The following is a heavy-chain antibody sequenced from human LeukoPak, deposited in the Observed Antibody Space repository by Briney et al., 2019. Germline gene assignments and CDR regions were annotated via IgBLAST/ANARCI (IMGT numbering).Heavy chain of an antibody. J-gene: IGHJ6*03. CDR3: AREGYVVVPAATLDYYYYYMDV. CDR1: GGSFSGYY. V-gene: IGHV4-4*07. D-gene: IGHD2-2*01. CDR2: IYTSGSN. Sequence: SETLSLTCAVYGGSFSGYYWSWIRQPAGKGLEWIGRIYTSGSNNYNPSLKRRVTMSVDTSKNQFSLKLSSVTAADTAVYYCAREGYVVVPAATLDYYYYYMDVWGKGTTVTVSS.